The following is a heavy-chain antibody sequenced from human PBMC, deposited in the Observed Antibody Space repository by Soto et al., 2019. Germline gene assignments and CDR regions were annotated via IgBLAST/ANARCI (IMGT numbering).Heavy chain of an antibody. Sequence: DAQVVESGGGLVQPGGSLNLSCVASGFTFRGSTIHWVRQASGKGLEWLGLISIKPNNFATVYAASVTGRFTISRDDSKNTAFLQMNSLKTEDTAVYYCTRAYENSNYHFDYWGRGTLVTVSS. D-gene: IGHD3-22*01. V-gene: IGHV3-73*02. CDR2: ISIKPNNFAT. CDR1: GFTFRGST. J-gene: IGHJ4*02. CDR3: TRAYENSNYHFDY.